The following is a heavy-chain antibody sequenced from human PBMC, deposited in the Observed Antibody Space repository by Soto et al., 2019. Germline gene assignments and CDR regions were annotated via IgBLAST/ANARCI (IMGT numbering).Heavy chain of an antibody. CDR1: GASISVPSYY. D-gene: IGHD1-20*01. CDR3: TRRYNWNGNYFDP. V-gene: IGHV4-39*01. J-gene: IGHJ5*02. Sequence: LSLTCTVSGASISVPSYYWTWIRQPPGKGLEWIGSSYYSGTTYFNPSLKSRATISVDTSKNQFSLRLTSVTAADTAIYYCTRRYNWNGNYFDPWGPGALVTVSS. CDR2: SYYSGTT.